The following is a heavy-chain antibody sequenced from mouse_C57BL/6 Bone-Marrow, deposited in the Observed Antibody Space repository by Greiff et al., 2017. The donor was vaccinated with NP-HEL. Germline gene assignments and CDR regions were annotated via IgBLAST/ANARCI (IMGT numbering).Heavy chain of an antibody. J-gene: IGHJ2*01. D-gene: IGHD2-5*01. V-gene: IGHV1-42*01. CDR2: INPSTGGT. CDR1: GYSFTGYY. Sequence: EVKLQQSGPELVKPGASVKISCKASGYSFTGYYMNWVKQSPEKSLEWIGEINPSTGGTTYNQKFKAKATLTVDKSSSTAYMQLKSLTSEDSAVYYCARYYSNFYYFDYWGQGTTLTVSS. CDR3: ARYYSNFYYFDY.